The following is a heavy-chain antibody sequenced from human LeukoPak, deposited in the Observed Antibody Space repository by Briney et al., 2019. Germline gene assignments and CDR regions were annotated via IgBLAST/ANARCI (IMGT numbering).Heavy chain of an antibody. J-gene: IGHJ4*02. D-gene: IGHD2-21*02. CDR1: GGSISAISGGPYY. CDR3: ARHGHHGDHDY. V-gene: IGHV4-39*01. CDR2: GHYSGNT. Sequence: PSETLSHTFTVSGGSISAISGGPYYWGWIRQPPGKGLEWIGSGHYSGNTYNPSLKSRVTISIYTSKNQFSLKVSSVTAADTAVYYCARHGHHGDHDYWGQGNLVTVSA.